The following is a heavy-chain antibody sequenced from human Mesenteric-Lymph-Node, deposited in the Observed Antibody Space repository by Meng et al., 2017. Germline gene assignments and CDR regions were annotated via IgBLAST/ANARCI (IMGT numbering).Heavy chain of an antibody. Sequence: GESLKISCKGSGYSFTSYWIGWVRQMPGKGLEWMAIIYPGDSHTRYSTSFQGQFTISADKSISTAYLQWSSLKASDSAMYYCAGPWGVYDPKPHFDYWGQGTLVTVSS. J-gene: IGHJ4*02. CDR1: GYSFTSYW. V-gene: IGHV5-51*01. CDR2: IYPGDSHT. D-gene: IGHD3-16*01. CDR3: AGPWGVYDPKPHFDY.